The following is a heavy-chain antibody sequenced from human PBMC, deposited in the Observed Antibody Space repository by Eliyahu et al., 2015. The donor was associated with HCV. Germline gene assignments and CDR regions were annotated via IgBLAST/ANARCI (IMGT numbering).Heavy chain of an antibody. V-gene: IGHV1-69*01. D-gene: IGHD4-23*01. CDR1: GGTXSTYA. J-gene: IGHJ4*02. Sequence: QVQLVQSGAEVKKPGSSVKVSCKASGGTXSTYAISWVRRAPGQRLEWMGGIIPIFGTANYAQKFQGRVTITADESSSTAYMELSSLRSEDTALYYCARGSAEHSGGNSPFDYWGQGTLVTVSS. CDR3: ARGSAEHSGGNSPFDY. CDR2: IIPIFGTA.